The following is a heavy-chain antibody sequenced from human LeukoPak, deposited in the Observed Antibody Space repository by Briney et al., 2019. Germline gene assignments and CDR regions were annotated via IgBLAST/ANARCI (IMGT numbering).Heavy chain of an antibody. CDR3: ARHAYGDIVVVPAAMPAEPYFDY. CDR2: IYYSGST. D-gene: IGHD2-2*01. CDR1: GGSISSSSYY. J-gene: IGHJ4*02. V-gene: IGHV4-39*01. Sequence: SETLSLTCTVSGGSISSSSYYWGWIRQPPGKGLEWIGSIYYSGSTYYNPSLKSRVTISVDTSKNQFSLKLSSVTAADTAVYYCARHAYGDIVVVPAAMPAEPYFDYWGQGTLVTASS.